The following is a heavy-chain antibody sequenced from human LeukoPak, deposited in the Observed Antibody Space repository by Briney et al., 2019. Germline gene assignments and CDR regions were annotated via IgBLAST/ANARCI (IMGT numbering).Heavy chain of an antibody. CDR1: GFTFSSYA. Sequence: GGSLRLSCAASGFTFSSYAMSWVRQAPGKGLEWVSGISGSGGSTYYADSVKGRFTISRDNSKNTLYLQMNSLRAEDTAVYYCARVSEYYDSSGYPIDYWGQRTLVTVSS. D-gene: IGHD3-22*01. V-gene: IGHV3-23*01. J-gene: IGHJ4*02. CDR3: ARVSEYYDSSGYPIDY. CDR2: ISGSGGST.